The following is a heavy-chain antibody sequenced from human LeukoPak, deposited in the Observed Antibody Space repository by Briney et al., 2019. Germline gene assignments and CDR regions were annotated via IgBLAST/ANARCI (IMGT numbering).Heavy chain of an antibody. CDR2: IFTSGIT. V-gene: IGHV4-4*07. CDR1: GGSISLYY. Sequence: SETLSLTCTVSGGSISLYYWNWIRQPAGKGLEWIGRIFTSGITYYNPSHKSRVTMSVDTSKSQFSLALSSVTAADTAVYYCAREISGSYYNPLGYMDVWGKGTTVTVSS. CDR3: AREISGSYYNPLGYMDV. J-gene: IGHJ6*03. D-gene: IGHD3-10*01.